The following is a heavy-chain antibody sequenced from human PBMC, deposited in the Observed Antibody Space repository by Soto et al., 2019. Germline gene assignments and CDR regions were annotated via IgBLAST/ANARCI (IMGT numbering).Heavy chain of an antibody. CDR1: GYTLTELS. J-gene: IGHJ4*02. Sequence: SVKVSCKVSGYTLTELSMHWVRQAPGKGLEWMGGFDPEDGETIYAQKFQGRVTMTEDTSTDTAYMELSSLRSEDTAVYYCATVLLWFGELTPRDYYFDYWGQGTLVTVSS. CDR2: FDPEDGET. D-gene: IGHD3-10*01. V-gene: IGHV1-24*01. CDR3: ATVLLWFGELTPRDYYFDY.